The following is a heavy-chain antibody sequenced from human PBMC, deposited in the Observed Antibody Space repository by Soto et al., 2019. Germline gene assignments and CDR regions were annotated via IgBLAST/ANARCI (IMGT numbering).Heavy chain of an antibody. CDR2: ISGSGGST. Sequence: LRLSCAASGFTFSSYAMSWVRQAPGKGLEWVSAISGSGGSTYYVDSVKGRFTISRDNSKNTLYLQMNSLRAEDTAVYYCAKASSFYCSGGSCGYNWFDPWGQGTLVTVSS. J-gene: IGHJ5*02. CDR3: AKASSFYCSGGSCGYNWFDP. V-gene: IGHV3-23*01. D-gene: IGHD2-15*01. CDR1: GFTFSSYA.